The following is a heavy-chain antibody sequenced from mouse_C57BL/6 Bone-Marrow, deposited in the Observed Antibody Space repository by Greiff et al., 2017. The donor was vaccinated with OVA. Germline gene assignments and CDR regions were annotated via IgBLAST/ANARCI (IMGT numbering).Heavy chain of an antibody. CDR1: GFSFNTYA. CDR3: VRQLLWFAY. D-gene: IGHD2-1*01. V-gene: IGHV10-1*01. J-gene: IGHJ3*01. Sequence: EVQLVESGGGLVQPKGSLKLSCAASGFSFNTYAMNWVRQAPGKGLEWVARIRSKSNNYATYYADSVKDRFTISRDDSESMRYLQMNNLKTEDTAMYYCVRQLLWFAYWGQGTLVTVSA. CDR2: IRSKSNNYAT.